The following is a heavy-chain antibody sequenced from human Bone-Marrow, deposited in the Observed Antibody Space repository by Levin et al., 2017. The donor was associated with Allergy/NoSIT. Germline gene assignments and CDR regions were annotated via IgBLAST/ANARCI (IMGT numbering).Heavy chain of an antibody. CDR1: GFTVSRNY. CDR3: ARKLLIYYDSSGYSSD. CDR2: IYSGGST. Sequence: PGGSLRLSCAASGFTVSRNYMSWVRQAPGKGLEWVSVIYSGGSTYYADSVKGRFTISRDNSKNTLYLQMNSLRAEDTAVYYCARKLLIYYDSSGYSSDWGQGTLVTVSS. D-gene: IGHD3-22*01. J-gene: IGHJ4*02. V-gene: IGHV3-66*01.